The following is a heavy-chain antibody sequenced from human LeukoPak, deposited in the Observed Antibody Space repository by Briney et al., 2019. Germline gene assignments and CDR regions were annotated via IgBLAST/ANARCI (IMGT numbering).Heavy chain of an antibody. CDR1: GFTFSSYA. CDR3: ARCTIVRGAAGY. Sequence: PGGSLRLSCAASGFTFSSYAMSWVRQAPGKGLEWVSAISGSGGSTYYADSVKGRFTISRDNSKNTLYLQMNSLRAEDTAVYYCARCTIVRGAAGYWGQGTLVTVSS. CDR2: ISGSGGST. V-gene: IGHV3-23*01. J-gene: IGHJ4*02. D-gene: IGHD3-10*01.